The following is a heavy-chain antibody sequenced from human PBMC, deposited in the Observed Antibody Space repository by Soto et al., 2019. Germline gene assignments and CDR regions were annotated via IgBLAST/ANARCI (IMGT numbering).Heavy chain of an antibody. CDR2: ISGSDGST. D-gene: IGHD4-17*01. CDR3: AKRGGYGGTDFDY. J-gene: IGHJ4*02. Sequence: PGGSLRLSCVASGFSFSSYAMSWVRQAPGKGLEWVSVISGSDGSTYYADSVKGRFTISRDNSKNTLYLQMNSLRAEDTAVYYCAKRGGYGGTDFDYWGQGTLVTVSS. V-gene: IGHV3-23*01. CDR1: GFSFSSYA.